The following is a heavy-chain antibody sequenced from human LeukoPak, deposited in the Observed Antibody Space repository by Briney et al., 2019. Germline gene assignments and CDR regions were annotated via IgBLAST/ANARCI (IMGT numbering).Heavy chain of an antibody. CDR3: ARGRSGYCSSTSCSNYYYYYMDV. CDR1: GYTFTSYD. D-gene: IGHD2-2*01. CDR2: MNPNSGNT. Sequence: GASVKVSCKASGYTFTSYDINWVRQATGQGLEWMGWMNPNSGNTGYAQKFQGRVTMTRNTSISKAYMELSSLRSEDTAVYYCARGRSGYCSSTSCSNYYYYYMDVWGKGTTVTVSS. J-gene: IGHJ6*03. V-gene: IGHV1-8*01.